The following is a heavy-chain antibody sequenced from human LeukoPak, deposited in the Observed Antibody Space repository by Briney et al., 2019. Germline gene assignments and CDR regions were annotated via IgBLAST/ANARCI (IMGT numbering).Heavy chain of an antibody. J-gene: IGHJ4*02. CDR2: INPNSGGT. CDR1: GYTFTGYY. Sequence: ASVKVSCKASGYTFTGYYMHWVRQAPGQGLEWMGWINPNSGGTNYAQKFQGRVTMTRDTSISTAYMELSRLRSDDTAVYYCARGDVDTAIGNDYWGQGTLVTVSS. D-gene: IGHD5-18*01. CDR3: ARGDVDTAIGNDY. V-gene: IGHV1-2*02.